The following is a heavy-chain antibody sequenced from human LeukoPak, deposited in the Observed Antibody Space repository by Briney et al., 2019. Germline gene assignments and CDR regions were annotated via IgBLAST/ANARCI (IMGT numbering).Heavy chain of an antibody. CDR3: AREILRFDI. Sequence: VASVKVSCKASGYSFNSQGMNWVRQAPGQGLEWMGWINTDSGNPTYAQGFTGRSVFSLDSSVSTAYLQISNLMPEDTAKYYCAREILRFDIWGQGTMVIVSS. CDR1: GYSFNSQG. CDR2: INTDSGNP. J-gene: IGHJ3*02. V-gene: IGHV7-4-1*02.